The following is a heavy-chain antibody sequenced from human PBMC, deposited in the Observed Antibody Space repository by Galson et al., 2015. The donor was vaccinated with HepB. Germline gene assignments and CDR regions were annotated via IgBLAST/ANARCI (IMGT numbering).Heavy chain of an antibody. CDR1: GFTFSRYW. J-gene: IGHJ6*03. CDR3: ARGGNSGSYYGPPLYMDV. Sequence: SLRLSCAASGFTFSRYWMSWVRQAPGKGLEWVANIKQDGSEKYYVDSVKGRFTISRDNAKNSLYLQMNSLRAEDTAVYYCARGGNSGSYYGPPLYMDVWGKGTTVTVSS. D-gene: IGHD1-26*01. V-gene: IGHV3-7*01. CDR2: IKQDGSEK.